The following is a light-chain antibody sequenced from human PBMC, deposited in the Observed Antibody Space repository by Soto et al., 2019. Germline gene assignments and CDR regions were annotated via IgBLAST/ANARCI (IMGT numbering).Light chain of an antibody. Sequence: EIVLTQSPTTLSLSPGERATLSCRASQSINSHLAWYQQKPGQAPRLLMYDASNRATDIPARFSGSGSGTDFTLTISSLDPEDFAVYYRQQRSNWPLTFGGGTKVEIK. CDR1: QSINSH. J-gene: IGKJ4*01. CDR2: DAS. CDR3: QQRSNWPLT. V-gene: IGKV3-11*01.